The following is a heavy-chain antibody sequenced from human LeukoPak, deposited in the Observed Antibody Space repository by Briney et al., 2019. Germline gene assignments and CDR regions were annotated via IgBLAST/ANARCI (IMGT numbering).Heavy chain of an antibody. J-gene: IGHJ4*02. CDR2: ISWNSGSI. V-gene: IGHV3-9*01. CDR3: AKDIRGVSI. D-gene: IGHD3-10*01. CDR1: GFTFDDYA. Sequence: GGSLRLSCAASGFTFDDYAMHWVRQAPGKGLEWVSGISWNSGSIGYADSVKGRFTISRDNAKNSLYLQMNSLRAEDTALYYCAKDIRGVSIWGQGTLVTVSS.